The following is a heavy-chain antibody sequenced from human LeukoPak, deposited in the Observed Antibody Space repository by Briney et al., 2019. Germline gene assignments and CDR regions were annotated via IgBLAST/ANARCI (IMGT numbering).Heavy chain of an antibody. CDR2: INWNGGST. V-gene: IGHV3-20*04. CDR3: ARVGSSSFRDSFDY. Sequence: GGSLRLSCAASGFTFDDDAMSWVRQAPGKGLEWVSGINWNGGSTGYADSVKGRFTISRDNSKKSLYLQMNSLRAEDTALYYCARVGSSSFRDSFDYWGQGTLVTVSS. CDR1: GFTFDDDA. J-gene: IGHJ4*02. D-gene: IGHD3-10*01.